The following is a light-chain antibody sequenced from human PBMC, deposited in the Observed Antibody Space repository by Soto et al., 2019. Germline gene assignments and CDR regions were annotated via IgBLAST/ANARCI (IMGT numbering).Light chain of an antibody. J-gene: IGLJ1*01. CDR1: SSNIGGYNV. V-gene: IGLV2-23*01. Sequence: QSVLTQPASVSGSPGQSITISCSGTSSNIGGYNVVSWYQQHPGKAPKVIVYEGIKRPSGVSDRFSGSTSGSTASLTISGLQDEDEAAYYCCSYVGATTYVFGSGTKVTVL. CDR3: CSYVGATTYV. CDR2: EGI.